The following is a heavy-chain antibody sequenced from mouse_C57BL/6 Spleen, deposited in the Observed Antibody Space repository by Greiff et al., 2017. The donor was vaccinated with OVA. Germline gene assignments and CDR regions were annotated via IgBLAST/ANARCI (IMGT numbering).Heavy chain of an antibody. CDR2: ISYSGST. CDR3: ARGEALYWYFDV. J-gene: IGHJ1*03. CDR1: GYSITSGYD. V-gene: IGHV3-1*01. Sequence: EVQGVESGPGMVKPSQSLSLTCTVTGYSITSGYDWHWIRHFPGNKLEWMGYISYSGSTNYNPSLKSRISITHDTSKNHFFLKLNSVTTEDTATYYCARGEALYWYFDVWGTGTTVTVSS.